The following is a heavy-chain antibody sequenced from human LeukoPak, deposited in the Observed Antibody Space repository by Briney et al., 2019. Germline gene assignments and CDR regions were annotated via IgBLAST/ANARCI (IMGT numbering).Heavy chain of an antibody. CDR3: ARDNSVEDTAWWFDP. J-gene: IGHJ5*02. CDR1: GYTFTSYG. CDR2: ISTYNGNT. Sequence: GASVNVSCKASGYTFTSYGISWVRQAPGQGLEWMGWISTYNGNTNYAQKFQGRVTMTRDMSTSTDYMELSSLRSEDTAVYYCARDNSVEDTAWWFDPWGQGTLVTVSS. V-gene: IGHV1-18*01. D-gene: IGHD4-23*01.